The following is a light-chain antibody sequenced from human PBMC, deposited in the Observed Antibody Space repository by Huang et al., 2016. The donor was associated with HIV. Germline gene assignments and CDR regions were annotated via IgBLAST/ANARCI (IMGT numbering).Light chain of an antibody. CDR2: DAS. Sequence: DIQMTQSPSSLSASVGDRVTITCQASQDISNYLNWYQQKPGKAPKLLIYDASNLETGVPSMFSGSGSGTDFTFTISSLQPEDIATYYCQHYDGLPITFGQGTRLAIK. V-gene: IGKV1-33*01. J-gene: IGKJ5*01. CDR3: QHYDGLPIT. CDR1: QDISNY.